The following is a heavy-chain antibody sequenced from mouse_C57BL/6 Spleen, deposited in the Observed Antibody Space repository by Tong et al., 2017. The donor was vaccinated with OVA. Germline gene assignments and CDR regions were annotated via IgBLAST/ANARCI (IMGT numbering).Heavy chain of an antibody. Sequence: EVQLQESGPGLVKPSQSLSLTCTVTGYSITSDYAWNWIRQFPGNKLEWMGYISYSGSTSYNPSLKSRISITRDTSKNQFFLQLNSVTTEDTATYYCARSGDDYAWFAYWGQGTLVTVSA. CDR3: ARSGDDYAWFAY. J-gene: IGHJ3*01. D-gene: IGHD2-4*01. V-gene: IGHV3-2*02. CDR2: ISYSGST. CDR1: GYSITSDYA.